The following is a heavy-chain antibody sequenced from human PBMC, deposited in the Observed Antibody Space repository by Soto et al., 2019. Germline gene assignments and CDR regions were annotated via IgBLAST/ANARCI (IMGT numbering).Heavy chain of an antibody. J-gene: IGHJ4*02. CDR1: GGSLSGYY. D-gene: IGHD5-12*01. V-gene: IGHV4-34*01. CDR2: VKDGGHT. Sequence: QVQLQQWGAGLLKPSETLSLNCAVTGGSLSGYYWCWIPPPPGKGLEWIGEVKDGGHTNVSPSLRGRVTISSDTSNNQFALRLNSVTAADTGVYYCARGQEGVVATHWDQGSLVTVSS. CDR3: ARGQEGVVATH.